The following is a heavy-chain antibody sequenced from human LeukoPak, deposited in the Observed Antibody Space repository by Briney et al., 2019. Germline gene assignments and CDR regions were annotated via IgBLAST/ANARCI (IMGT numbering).Heavy chain of an antibody. CDR1: GFTFSSYA. V-gene: IGHV3-30*04. CDR2: ISYDGSNK. J-gene: IGHJ4*02. Sequence: GGSLRLSCAASGFTFSSYAMHWVRQAPGKGLEWVAVISYDGSNKYYADSVKGRFTISRDNSKNTLYLQMNSLRAEDTAVYYCARGAYYNILTGYRSRILGFDYWGQGTLVTVSS. CDR3: ARGAYYNILTGYRSRILGFDY. D-gene: IGHD3-9*01.